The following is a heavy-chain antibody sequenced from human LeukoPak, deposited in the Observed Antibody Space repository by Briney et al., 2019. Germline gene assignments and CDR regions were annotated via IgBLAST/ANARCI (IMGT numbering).Heavy chain of an antibody. CDR1: GFTFSSYG. CDR2: IWYEGSIK. D-gene: IGHD3-10*01. J-gene: IGHJ3*02. V-gene: IGHV3-30*02. CDR3: AKNHGSGSYGGGPFDI. Sequence: GGSLRLSCAASGFTFSSYGMHWVREAPGKGLECVTFIWYEGSIKYYADSVKGRFTISRDNSKNTLYMQMNSLSAEDRAVYYCAKNHGSGSYGGGPFDIWGQGTMVTVSS.